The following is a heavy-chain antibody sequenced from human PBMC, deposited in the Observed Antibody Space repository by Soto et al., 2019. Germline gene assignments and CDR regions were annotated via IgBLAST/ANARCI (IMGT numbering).Heavy chain of an antibody. D-gene: IGHD4-4*01. CDR2: INPGDSDI. CDR3: ARHEQFYYYYYGMDV. Sequence: PGESLKISCKASGYSFTTYWIAWVRQMPGKGLEWMGIINPGDSDIRYSPSFQGQVTIPADNSISTAYLQWSSPKASDTAMYYCARHEQFYYYYYGMDVWGQGTAVTVSS. J-gene: IGHJ6*02. V-gene: IGHV5-51*01. CDR1: GYSFTTYW.